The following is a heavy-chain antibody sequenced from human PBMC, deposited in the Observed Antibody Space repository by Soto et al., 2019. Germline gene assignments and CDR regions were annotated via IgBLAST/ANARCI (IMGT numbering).Heavy chain of an antibody. Sequence: EASVKVSCNASGYSFTNNDVSWVRQATGQGLEWMGWMNPGSGDKGYEQKFQGKVTMTRDISIATAYMDLSSLRSDDTAIYYCARMETFGSLNWFDPWGQGTLVTVSS. V-gene: IGHV1-8*01. CDR1: GYSFTNND. CDR2: MNPGSGDK. CDR3: ARMETFGSLNWFDP. J-gene: IGHJ5*02. D-gene: IGHD3-16*01.